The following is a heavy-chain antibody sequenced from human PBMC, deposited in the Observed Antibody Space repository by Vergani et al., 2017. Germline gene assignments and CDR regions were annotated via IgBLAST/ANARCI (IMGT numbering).Heavy chain of an antibody. Sequence: EVQLLESGGGLVQPGGSLRLSCAASGFTFSSYAMSWVRQAPGKGLEGVSAISGSGGSTYYADSVKGRFTISRDNSKNTLYLQMNSLRAEDTAVYYCAKDIRMSVAAFDIWGQGTMVTVSS. CDR2: ISGSGGST. CDR3: AKDIRMSVAAFDI. J-gene: IGHJ3*02. D-gene: IGHD3-16*01. V-gene: IGHV3-23*01. CDR1: GFTFSSYA.